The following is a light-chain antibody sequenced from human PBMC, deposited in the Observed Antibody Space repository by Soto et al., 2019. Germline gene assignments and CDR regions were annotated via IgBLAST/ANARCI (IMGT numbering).Light chain of an antibody. CDR1: RLGDKY. Sequence: SYELTQPPSVSVSPGQTASITCSGDRLGDKYACWYQQKPGQSPVLVIYQDSKRPSGIPERFSGSNSGNTATLTISGTQSMDEADYYCQVWDSSTRYVFGTGTKLTVL. V-gene: IGLV3-1*01. CDR2: QDS. J-gene: IGLJ1*01. CDR3: QVWDSSTRYV.